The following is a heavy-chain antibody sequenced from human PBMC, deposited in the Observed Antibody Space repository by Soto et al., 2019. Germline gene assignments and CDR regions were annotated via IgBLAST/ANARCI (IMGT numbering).Heavy chain of an antibody. CDR3: ARVLGRYYGSGSYLRSFDP. D-gene: IGHD3-10*01. V-gene: IGHV4-34*01. J-gene: IGHJ5*02. CDR2: INHRGST. Sequence: TSETLSLTCAVYGGSFSGYYWSWIRQPPGKGLEWIGEINHRGSTNYNPSLKSRVTISVDTSKNQFSLKLSSVTAADTAVYYCARVLGRYYGSGSYLRSFDPWGQGTLVTVSS. CDR1: GGSFSGYY.